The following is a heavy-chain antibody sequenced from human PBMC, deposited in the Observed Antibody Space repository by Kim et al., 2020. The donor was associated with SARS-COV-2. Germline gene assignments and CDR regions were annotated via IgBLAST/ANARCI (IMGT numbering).Heavy chain of an antibody. CDR3: AKDPYGGNS. CDR2: INAGGGTT. D-gene: IGHD4-17*01. V-gene: IGHV3-23*01. CDR1: GFTFSVYA. J-gene: IGHJ5*01. Sequence: GGSLRLSCATSGFTFSVYAMSWVRQAPGKGLEWVAAINAGGGTTYYADSVKARFTMSRDKNTLYLQMNSLRSEDTAVYYCAKDPYGGNSWG.